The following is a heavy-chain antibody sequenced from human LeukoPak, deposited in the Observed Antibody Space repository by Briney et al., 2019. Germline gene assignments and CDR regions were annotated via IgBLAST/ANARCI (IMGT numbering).Heavy chain of an antibody. CDR1: GFIVSNKY. D-gene: IGHD6-6*01. Sequence: GGSLRLSCAASGFIVSNKYISWVRQAPGKGLEWVSVIYSDGNTNYADSVKGRFTISRDNSKNTLYLQMNSLRAEDTAVYYCARIGYSSSSFDYWGQGVLVTVYS. V-gene: IGHV3-53*01. CDR2: IYSDGNT. J-gene: IGHJ4*02. CDR3: ARIGYSSSSFDY.